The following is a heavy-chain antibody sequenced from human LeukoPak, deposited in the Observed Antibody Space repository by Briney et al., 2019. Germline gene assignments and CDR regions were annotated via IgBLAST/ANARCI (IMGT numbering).Heavy chain of an antibody. CDR3: AELGITMIGGV. V-gene: IGHV3-48*03. Sequence: GGSLRLSCAASGFTFSGSAMSWVRKAPGKGLEWVSYISSSGSTIYYADSVKGRFTISRDNAKNSLYLQMNSLRAEDTAVYYCAELGITMIGGVWGKGTTVTISS. CDR2: ISSSGSTI. D-gene: IGHD3-10*02. J-gene: IGHJ6*04. CDR1: GFTFSGSA.